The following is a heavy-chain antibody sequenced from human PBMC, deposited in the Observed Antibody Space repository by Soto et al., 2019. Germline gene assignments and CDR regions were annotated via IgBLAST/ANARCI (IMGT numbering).Heavy chain of an antibody. CDR2: SNHSGST. Sequence: KASETLSLTGAVYGASLSGYYCSWIRQAPGKGLEWSGESNHSGSTNYNPYLKSRVTISVDTSQNQFSLKLSSVTAADTAVYYCARGGRGFLWSGDPSAFDIWGQGTLVTVSS. CDR3: ARGGRGFLWSGDPSAFDI. V-gene: IGHV4-34*01. D-gene: IGHD3-3*01. J-gene: IGHJ3*02. CDR1: GASLSGYY.